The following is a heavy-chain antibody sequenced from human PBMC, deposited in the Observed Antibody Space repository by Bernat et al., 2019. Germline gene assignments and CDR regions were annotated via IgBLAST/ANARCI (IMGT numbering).Heavy chain of an antibody. CDR1: GFTFSNYA. CDR2: ISGSGGNT. CDR3: AKVDYKGDYRYFDY. V-gene: IGHV3-23*01. J-gene: IGHJ4*02. D-gene: IGHD4-17*01. Sequence: EVQVLESGGGLVQPEGSLRLSCAASGFTFSNYAMSWVRQAPGKGLEWVSGISGSGGNTNYADSVKGRFTISRDNSKSTLYLQINSLGAEDTAVYYCAKVDYKGDYRYFDYWGQGTLVTVSS.